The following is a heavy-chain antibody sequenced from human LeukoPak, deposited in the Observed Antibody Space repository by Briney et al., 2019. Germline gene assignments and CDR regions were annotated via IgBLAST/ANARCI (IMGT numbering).Heavy chain of an antibody. CDR3: ARCSRDDYNPDY. CDR2: IWPGDSDT. CDR1: GYSLTSYW. J-gene: IGHJ4*02. Sequence: GESLKISCKASGYSLTSYWIGWVRQMPGKGLEWMGIIWPGDSDTRYSPSFQGQVTISADKSISTAYLQWRSLKASDTAMYYCARCSRDDYNPDYWGQGTLVTVSS. V-gene: IGHV5-51*01. D-gene: IGHD5-24*01.